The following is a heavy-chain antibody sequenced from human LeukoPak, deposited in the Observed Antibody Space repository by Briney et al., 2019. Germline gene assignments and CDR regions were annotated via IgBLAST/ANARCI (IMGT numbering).Heavy chain of an antibody. V-gene: IGHV3-23*01. D-gene: IGHD3-16*01. CDR2: ISISGGST. CDR1: GFTFTSYA. CDR3: AKGSTNYDYVWGSYSYFDY. Sequence: GGSLRLSCAASGFTFTSYAMSWVRQAPGKGLEWVSAISISGGSTYYADSVKGRFTISRDNSKNTLYLQMNSLRAEDTAVYYCAKGSTNYDYVWGSYSYFDYWGQGTLVTVSS. J-gene: IGHJ4*02.